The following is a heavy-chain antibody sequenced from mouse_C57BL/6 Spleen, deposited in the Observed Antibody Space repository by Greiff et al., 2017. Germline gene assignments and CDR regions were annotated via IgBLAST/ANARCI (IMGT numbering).Heavy chain of an antibody. J-gene: IGHJ3*01. Sequence: EVQLQQSGPELVKPGASVKMSCKASGYTFTDYNMHWVKQSHGKSLEWIGYINPNNGGTSYNQKFKGKATLTVNKSSSTAYMELRSLTSEDSAVYYCAREVKNWEGFAYWGQGTLVTVSA. V-gene: IGHV1-22*01. CDR1: GYTFTDYN. CDR2: INPNNGGT. CDR3: AREVKNWEGFAY. D-gene: IGHD4-1*01.